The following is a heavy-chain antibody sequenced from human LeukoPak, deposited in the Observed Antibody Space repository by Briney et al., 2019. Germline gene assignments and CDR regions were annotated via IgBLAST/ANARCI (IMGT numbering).Heavy chain of an antibody. CDR2: IFHDGTT. J-gene: IGHJ4*02. CDR3: ARHPLLYYDSSGSNGDY. CDR1: GGSISSSNW. Sequence: PSGTLSLTCAVSGGSISSSNWWSWVRQPPGKGLEWIGDIFHDGTTNFNPSLKSRLTISTDKSKNQFSLKLSSVTAADTAVYYCARHPLLYYDSSGSNGDYWGQGTLVTVSS. V-gene: IGHV4-4*02. D-gene: IGHD3-22*01.